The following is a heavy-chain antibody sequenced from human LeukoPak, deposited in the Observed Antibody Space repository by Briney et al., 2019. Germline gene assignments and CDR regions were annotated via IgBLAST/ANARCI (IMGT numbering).Heavy chain of an antibody. Sequence: SETLSLTCTVSGGSISSYYWSWIRQPAGKGLEWIGRIYTSGSTNYNPSLKSRVTMSVDTSKNQFSLKLSSVTAADTAVYYCARHSYYDYVWGSYQDAFDIWGQGTMVTVSS. V-gene: IGHV4-4*07. CDR1: GGSISSYY. CDR3: ARHSYYDYVWGSYQDAFDI. J-gene: IGHJ3*02. CDR2: IYTSGST. D-gene: IGHD3-16*02.